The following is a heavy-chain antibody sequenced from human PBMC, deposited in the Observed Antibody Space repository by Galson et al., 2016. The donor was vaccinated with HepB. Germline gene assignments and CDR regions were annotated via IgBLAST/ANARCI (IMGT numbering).Heavy chain of an antibody. CDR3: AKGGPNYYGSGSYSQLES. D-gene: IGHD3-10*01. CDR2: ISYDGSNA. CDR1: GFTFISSG. J-gene: IGHJ4*02. V-gene: IGHV3-30*18. Sequence: SLRLSCATAGFTFISSGMHWVRQAPGKGLEWATFISYDGSNAYYADSVKGRFTVTRDNSKNTLYLQMNSLRPEDTAVYYCAKGGPNYYGSGSYSQLESWGQGTLVTVSS.